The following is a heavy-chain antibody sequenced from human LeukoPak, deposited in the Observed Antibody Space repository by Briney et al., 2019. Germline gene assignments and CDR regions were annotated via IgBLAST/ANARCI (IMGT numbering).Heavy chain of an antibody. CDR1: EFTFSSYA. CDR2: ISGSGGRT. V-gene: IGHV3-23*01. J-gene: IGHJ4*02. D-gene: IGHD4-17*01. CDR3: AKDPNYGDYFDY. Sequence: GGSLRLSCVVSEFTFSSYAMSWVRQAPGKGLEWVSAISGSGGRTYYADSVKGRFTISRDNSKNTLYLQMNSLRAEDTAVYYCAKDPNYGDYFDYWGQGTLVTVSS.